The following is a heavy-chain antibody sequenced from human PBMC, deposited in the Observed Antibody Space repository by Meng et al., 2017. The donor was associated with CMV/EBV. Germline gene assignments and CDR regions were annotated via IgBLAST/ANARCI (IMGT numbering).Heavy chain of an antibody. J-gene: IGHJ4*02. CDR2: ISAYNGNT. Sequence: HVQLVQSGAEVKKPGASVKVSCKASGYTFTSYGISWVRQATGQGLEWMGWISAYNGNTNYAQKLQGRVTMTTDTSTSTAYMELRSLRSDDTAVYYCARDKIQLWPTVGYFDYWGQGTLVTVSS. V-gene: IGHV1-18*01. CDR3: ARDKIQLWPTVGYFDY. CDR1: GYTFTSYG. D-gene: IGHD5-18*01.